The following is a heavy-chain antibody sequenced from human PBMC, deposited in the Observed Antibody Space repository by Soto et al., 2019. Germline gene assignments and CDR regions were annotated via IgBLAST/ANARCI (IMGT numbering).Heavy chain of an antibody. J-gene: IGHJ4*02. CDR1: GGSISSGDNF. CDR3: ARDGRNGYKD. D-gene: IGHD5-12*01. Sequence: QVQLQESGPGLVKPSETLSLTCTVSGGSISSGDNFWSWIRQPPGKSLEWIGYIYYSGSTYYNPSLKSRVTISMHTSKNQFSLMMSSVTAADTAVYYCARDGRNGYKDWGQGTLVTVSS. V-gene: IGHV4-30-4*01. CDR2: IYYSGST.